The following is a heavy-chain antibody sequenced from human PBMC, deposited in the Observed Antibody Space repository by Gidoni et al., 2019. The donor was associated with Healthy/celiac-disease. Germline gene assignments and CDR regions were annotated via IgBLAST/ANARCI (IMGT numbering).Heavy chain of an antibody. D-gene: IGHD3-16*01. CDR3: AREGGLRLGEPDY. V-gene: IGHV3-30-3*01. CDR2: ISYDGSKK. J-gene: IGHJ4*02. Sequence: QVQLVESGGGVVQPGRAPSISCAASGFTFSSYAMHWVRQAPGKGLEWVAVISYDGSKKYYADSVKGRFTISRDNSKNTLYLQMNSLRAEDTAVYYCAREGGLRLGEPDYWGQGTLVTVSS. CDR1: GFTFSSYA.